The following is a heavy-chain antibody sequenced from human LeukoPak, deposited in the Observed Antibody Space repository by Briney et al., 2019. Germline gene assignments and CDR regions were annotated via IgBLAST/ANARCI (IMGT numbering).Heavy chain of an antibody. Sequence: SETLSLTXGVYGGSFSGYYWSWIRQPPGKGLEWIGEINQSGGTNYNPSLKSRVTISVDRSKNHFSLRLSSVTAADTAVYYCARRSSGWLDYWGQGILVTVSS. D-gene: IGHD6-19*01. CDR2: INQSGGT. CDR1: GGSFSGYY. V-gene: IGHV4-34*01. J-gene: IGHJ4*02. CDR3: ARRSSGWLDY.